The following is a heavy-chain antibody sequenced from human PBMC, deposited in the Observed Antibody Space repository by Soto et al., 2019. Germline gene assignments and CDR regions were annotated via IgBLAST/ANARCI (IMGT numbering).Heavy chain of an antibody. D-gene: IGHD5-18*01. CDR1: GFTYTSYA. V-gene: IGHV3-23*01. CDR3: AKGSGGYRPYYFDS. J-gene: IGHJ4*02. Sequence: EVQVLESGGGLVRPGGSLRLSCSASGFTYTSYAMGWVRRAPGKGLEWVSAIGGGGISTYYADSVKGRFTISRDNSKNTLFLQMNSLSAEDTAFYYCAKGSGGYRPYYFDSWGQGTLVTVS. CDR2: IGGGGIST.